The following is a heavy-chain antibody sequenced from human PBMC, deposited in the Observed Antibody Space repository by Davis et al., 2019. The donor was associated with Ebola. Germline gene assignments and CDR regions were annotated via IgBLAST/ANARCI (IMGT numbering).Heavy chain of an antibody. J-gene: IGHJ4*02. V-gene: IGHV1-46*01. CDR1: GYTFTNYY. CDR3: AREGCSNGVCHDFDY. Sequence: AASVKVSCKASGYTFTNYYMHWVRQAPGQGLEWMGMINPNDGRTIYAQKFQGRVTMTRDTSMNTAYMELSRLRSDDTAVYYCAREGCSNGVCHDFDYWGQGTLVTVSS. D-gene: IGHD2-8*01. CDR2: INPNDGRT.